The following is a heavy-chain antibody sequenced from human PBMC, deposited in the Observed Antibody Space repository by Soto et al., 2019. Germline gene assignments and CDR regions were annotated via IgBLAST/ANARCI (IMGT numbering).Heavy chain of an antibody. CDR1: GFTFSNYA. V-gene: IGHV3-30-3*01. CDR3: ARDKFSGGYYDFDY. CDR2: ISYDGNNK. Sequence: ESGGGVVQPGRSLRLSCAASGFTFSNYAMHWVRQAPGKGLEWVAVISYDGNNKYYADSVKGRFTISRDNSRNTLYLQMNTLRAEDTAVYYCARDKFSGGYYDFDYWGQGTLVTVSS. J-gene: IGHJ4*02. D-gene: IGHD3-22*01.